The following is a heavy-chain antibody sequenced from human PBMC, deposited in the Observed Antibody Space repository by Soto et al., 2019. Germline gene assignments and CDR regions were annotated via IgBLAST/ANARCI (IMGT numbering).Heavy chain of an antibody. CDR2: ISGSGGST. V-gene: IGHV3-23*01. CDR3: AKDRYGGNSYPRFYFDY. Sequence: EVQLLESGGGLVQPGGSLRLSCAASGFTFSSYAMSWVRQAPGKGLEWVSAISGSGGSTYYADSVKGRFTISRDNSKNTLYLQMNSLRAEDTAVYYCAKDRYGGNSYPRFYFDYWGQGTLVTVSS. J-gene: IGHJ4*02. D-gene: IGHD2-21*02. CDR1: GFTFSSYA.